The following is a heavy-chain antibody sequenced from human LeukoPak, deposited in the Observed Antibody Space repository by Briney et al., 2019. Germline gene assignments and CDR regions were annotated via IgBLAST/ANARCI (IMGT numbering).Heavy chain of an antibody. V-gene: IGHV1-18*01. Sequence: ASVKVSCTASGYTFTIYGISWVRQAPGQGLEWMGWISAYNGNTNYAQKLQGRVTMTTDTSTSTAYMELRSLRSDDTAVYYCASYSGYDGGLDPWGQGTLVTVSS. J-gene: IGHJ5*02. CDR2: ISAYNGNT. CDR1: GYTFTIYG. D-gene: IGHD5-12*01. CDR3: ASYSGYDGGLDP.